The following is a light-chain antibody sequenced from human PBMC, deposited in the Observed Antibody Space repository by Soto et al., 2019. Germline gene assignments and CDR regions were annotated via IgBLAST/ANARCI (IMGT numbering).Light chain of an antibody. V-gene: IGLV1-51*01. Sequence: QSVLTQPPSVSGAPGQRVTISCSGSSTNIGNNYVSWCQHLPGTAPKLLIYDNTERPSGIPDRFSGSKSGTSATLGITGLQTGDEADYYCATWDSSLSAGVFGGGTKLTVL. J-gene: IGLJ2*01. CDR3: ATWDSSLSAGV. CDR1: STNIGNNY. CDR2: DNT.